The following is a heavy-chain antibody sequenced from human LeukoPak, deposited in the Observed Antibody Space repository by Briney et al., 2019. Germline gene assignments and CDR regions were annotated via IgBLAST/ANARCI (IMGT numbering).Heavy chain of an antibody. J-gene: IGHJ4*02. CDR2: IYTSGST. V-gene: IGHV4-4*07. CDR1: GGSFSGYY. Sequence: KTSETLSLTCAVYGGSFSGYYWSWIRQPAGKGLEWIGRIYTSGSTNYNPSLKSRVTISVDTSKNQFSLKLSSVTAADTAVYYCAREPSGGGWYYFDYWGQGTLVTVSS. CDR3: AREPSGGGWYYFDY. D-gene: IGHD6-19*01.